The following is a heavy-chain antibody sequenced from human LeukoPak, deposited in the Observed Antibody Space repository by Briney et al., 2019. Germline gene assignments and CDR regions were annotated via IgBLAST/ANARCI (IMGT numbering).Heavy chain of an antibody. Sequence: GGSLRLSCAASGFTFSSYGMSWVRQAPGKGLEWVSAISGSGGSTYYADSVKGRFTISRDNAKNSLYLQMNSLRAEDTAVYYCARDFDILTGYSSYWGQGTLVTVSS. CDR1: GFTFSSYG. D-gene: IGHD3-9*01. V-gene: IGHV3-23*01. CDR2: ISGSGGST. CDR3: ARDFDILTGYSSY. J-gene: IGHJ4*02.